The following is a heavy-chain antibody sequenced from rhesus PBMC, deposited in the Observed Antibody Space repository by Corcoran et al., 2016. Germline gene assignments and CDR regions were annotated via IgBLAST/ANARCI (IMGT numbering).Heavy chain of an antibody. V-gene: IGHV4S11*01. J-gene: IGHJ4*01. Sequence: QVQLQESGPGLVKPSETLSPTCAVSGGSISSNCWGWIRQAPGKGLEWIGYFYGSVSTDYNASVRSLVTLSVDTSKNQLSLKLSSVTAADTAVYYCARDLLSFGYWGQGVLVTVSS. CDR2: FYGSVST. CDR3: ARDLLSFGY. D-gene: IGHD2-15*01. CDR1: GGSISSNC.